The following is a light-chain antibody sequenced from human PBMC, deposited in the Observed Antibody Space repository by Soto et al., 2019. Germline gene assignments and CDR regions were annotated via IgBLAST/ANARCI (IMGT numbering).Light chain of an antibody. Sequence: QSVLTQPASVSGSPGQSITISCTGTRSDVGGYNYVYWHQQHPGKAPKLMIYDVTNRPSGVSDRFSGSKSGNTAPLTISGLQAEDEADYYCSSYTSSSTYVFGAGTKLTVL. CDR2: DVT. CDR1: RSDVGGYNY. J-gene: IGLJ1*01. CDR3: SSYTSSSTYV. V-gene: IGLV2-14*01.